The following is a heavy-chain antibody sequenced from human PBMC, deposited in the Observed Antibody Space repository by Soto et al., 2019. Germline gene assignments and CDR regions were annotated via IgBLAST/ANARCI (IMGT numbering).Heavy chain of an antibody. V-gene: IGHV6-1*01. D-gene: IGHD1-26*01. CDR3: ARGPGAYSGSYFYYYYYGMDV. CDR1: GDSVSSNSAA. CDR2: TYYRTKWYN. Sequence: KQSQTLSLTCAISGDSVSSNSAAWNWIRPSPSRGLEWLRRTYYRTKWYNDYAVSVKKRITINPDTSKNQFSLQLNSVTPEATAEYYCARGPGAYSGSYFYYYYYGMDVWGQGTTVTVSS. J-gene: IGHJ6*02.